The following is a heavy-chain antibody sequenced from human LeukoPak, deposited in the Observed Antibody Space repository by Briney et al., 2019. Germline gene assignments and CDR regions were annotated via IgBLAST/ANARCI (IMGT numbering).Heavy chain of an antibody. Sequence: GESLKISCKGSGYSFTNYWIGWVRQMPGKGLEWMGSIYPGDSDPRYSPSFQGQVTVSADKSISTAYLQWSSLKASDTAMYYCARKYYYGSGSYKNWFDPWGQGTLVTVSS. CDR1: GYSFTNYW. CDR2: IYPGDSDP. V-gene: IGHV5-51*01. D-gene: IGHD3-10*01. CDR3: ARKYYYGSGSYKNWFDP. J-gene: IGHJ5*02.